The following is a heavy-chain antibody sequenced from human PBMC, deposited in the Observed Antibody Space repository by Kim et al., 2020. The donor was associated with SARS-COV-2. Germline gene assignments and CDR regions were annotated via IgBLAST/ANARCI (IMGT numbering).Heavy chain of an antibody. V-gene: IGHV3-49*03. Sequence: GGSLRLSFAASGFPFADYAINWFRQAPGKGLEWVGLIRSEGYGGTTQYAASVKGRFTISRDDSTSIAYLQVNSLKTEDTVVYYCTRDPSITMIGVASDAFDIWGQGTLVIVSS. CDR1: GFPFADYA. CDR2: IRSEGYGGTT. J-gene: IGHJ3*02. CDR3: TRDPSITMIGVASDAFDI. D-gene: IGHD3-22*01.